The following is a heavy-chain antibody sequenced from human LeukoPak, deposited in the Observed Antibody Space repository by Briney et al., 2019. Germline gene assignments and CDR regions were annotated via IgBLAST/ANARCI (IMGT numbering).Heavy chain of an antibody. CDR3: SSSLDY. J-gene: IGHJ4*02. V-gene: IGHV1-69*04. Sequence: SVTVSFKASGGTFSIYAISWVRQAPGQGLEWMGRIIPILGIANYAQKFQGRVTITADKSTSTAYMELSSLRSEDTAVYYCSSSLDYWGQGTLVTVSS. D-gene: IGHD6-6*01. CDR1: GGTFSIYA. CDR2: IIPILGIA.